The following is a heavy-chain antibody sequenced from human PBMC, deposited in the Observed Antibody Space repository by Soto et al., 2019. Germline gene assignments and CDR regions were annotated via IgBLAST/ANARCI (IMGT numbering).Heavy chain of an antibody. CDR3: ASDKDRPQLGGNYYYMLDV. Sequence: QVQLEQSGAEVKKPGSSVKVSCKASGGTFSNSAISWVRQAPAQGLEWMGGIMPVFRTPDYAQKFQGRVTITADESTSTAYMELSGLRSDDTAGYFCASDKDRPQLGGNYYYMLDVWGQGTTVTVSS. D-gene: IGHD3-3*02. V-gene: IGHV1-69*12. CDR2: IMPVFRTP. CDR1: GGTFSNSA. J-gene: IGHJ6*02.